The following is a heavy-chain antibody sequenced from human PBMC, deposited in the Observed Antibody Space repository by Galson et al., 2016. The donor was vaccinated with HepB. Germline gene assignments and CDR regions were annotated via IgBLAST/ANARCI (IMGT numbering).Heavy chain of an antibody. CDR3: ARARSGPVGGNYYLDV. CDR2: IHHTGST. D-gene: IGHD6-19*01. J-gene: IGHJ6*03. Sequence: LSLTCAIYGGSFSGYNWTWIRRPPGKGLEWIGEIHHTGSTIYSPPLKSRVTMSVDTSKNQLSLSLRSVTAADTAMYYCARARSGPVGGNYYLDVWGQGTTVTISS. CDR1: GGSFSGYN. V-gene: IGHV4-34*01.